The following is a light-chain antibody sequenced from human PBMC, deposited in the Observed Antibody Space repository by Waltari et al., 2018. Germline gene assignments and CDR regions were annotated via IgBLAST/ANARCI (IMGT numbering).Light chain of an antibody. CDR2: KDS. CDR1: ALPKQY. V-gene: IGLV3-25*03. J-gene: IGLJ2*01. Sequence: SYELTQPPSVSVSPGQTARITCSGDALPKQYAYWYQQKPGQAPVRVIYKDSERPSGIPERFSGSSSGTTVTLTISGGQAEDEADYYCQSADSSGTYHVVFGGGTKLTVL. CDR3: QSADSSGTYHVV.